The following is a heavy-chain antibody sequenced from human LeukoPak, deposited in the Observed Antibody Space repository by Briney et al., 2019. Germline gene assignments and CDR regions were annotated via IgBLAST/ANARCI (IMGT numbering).Heavy chain of an antibody. J-gene: IGHJ4*02. V-gene: IGHV3-7*01. CDR3: ARDLSSGSYNGEDY. CDR2: INQGGSDT. CDR1: GFTLNGYW. Sequence: PGGSLSLSYAASGFTLNGYWMSWVRPAPGKGLEWVANINQGGSDTYYVDSVKGRFTISTDNAKNSLYLQMNSLRVEATAIYSCARDLSSGSYNGEDYWGQGTLVTVSS. D-gene: IGHD3-10*01.